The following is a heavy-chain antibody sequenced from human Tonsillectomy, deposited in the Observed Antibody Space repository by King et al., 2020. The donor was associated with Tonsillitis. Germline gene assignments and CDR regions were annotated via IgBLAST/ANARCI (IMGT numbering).Heavy chain of an antibody. V-gene: IGHV3-7*01. CDR2: IKQDGSEK. Sequence: VQLVESGGGLVQPGGSLRLSCAASGFTFGSYWMNWVRQAPGKGLEWVANIKQDGSEKYYVDSVKGRFTISRDNAKNSLFLQMNSLRAEDTAIYYCARGRGWHYFDYWGQGTLVTVSS. CDR3: ARGRGWHYFDY. CDR1: GFTFGSYW. J-gene: IGHJ4*02. D-gene: IGHD6-19*01.